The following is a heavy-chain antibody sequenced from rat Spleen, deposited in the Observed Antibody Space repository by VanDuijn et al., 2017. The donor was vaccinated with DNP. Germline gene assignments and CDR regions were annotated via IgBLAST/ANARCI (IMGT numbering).Heavy chain of an antibody. J-gene: IGHJ1*01. CDR3: ARGSSSIYWYFDF. V-gene: IGHV1-43*01. CDR1: GYTFTTYY. D-gene: IGHD1-2*01. CDR2: INTGSGGT. Sequence: QVQLRQSGAEPAKPGSSVKISCKASGYTFTTYYITWIKQTTGQGLEYIGYINTGSGGTNYNEKFRGKATLTVDTSSNTAFMQLSSLTPDDSAVYYCARGSSSIYWYFDFWGPGTMVTVSS.